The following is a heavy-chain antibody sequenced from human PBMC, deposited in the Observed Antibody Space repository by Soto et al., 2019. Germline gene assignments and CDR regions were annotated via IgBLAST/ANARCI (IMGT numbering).Heavy chain of an antibody. V-gene: IGHV4-61*01. CDR2: IYYSGTT. J-gene: IGHJ4*01. CDR1: GGSVSSGSYY. Sequence: PSETLSLTCTVSGGSVSSGSYYWSWIRQPPGKGLEWIGYIYYSGTTNYNPSLKSRVTISIDRSENQFSLKVSSVTAADTAVYFCTRATYYRYYFDVWGHGTLVTVSS. CDR3: TRATYYRYYFDV. D-gene: IGHD3-10*01.